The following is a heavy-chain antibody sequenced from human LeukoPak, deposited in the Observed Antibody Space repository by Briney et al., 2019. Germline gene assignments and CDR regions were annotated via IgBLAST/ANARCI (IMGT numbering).Heavy chain of an antibody. Sequence: GGSLRLSCVASGFPFGTYAMHWVRQAPGKGLEYVSVMHPNAESAYYAKSVKGRFTISRDNSKNTLYLQMGSLTTDDMGVYFCARGLGDSRGYYYFDSWGQGTLVTVSS. J-gene: IGHJ4*02. CDR3: ARGLGDSRGYYYFDS. CDR1: GFPFGTYA. V-gene: IGHV3-64*01. D-gene: IGHD3-22*01. CDR2: MHPNAESA.